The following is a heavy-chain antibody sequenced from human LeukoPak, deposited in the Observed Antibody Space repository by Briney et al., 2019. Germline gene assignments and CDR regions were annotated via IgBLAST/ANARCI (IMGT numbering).Heavy chain of an antibody. V-gene: IGHV1-69*05. CDR2: IIPIFGTA. J-gene: IGHJ5*02. CDR3: VRGYYYDSSGYYWSFDP. D-gene: IGHD3-22*01. CDR1: GGTFSRYA. Sequence: SVKVSCKASGGTFSRYAISGVRHAPGQGLECMGRIIPIFGTANYAQKFQGRVTITTGESTSRAYMELSSLRSEDTAVYYCVRGYYYDSSGYYWSFDPWGQGTLVTVSS.